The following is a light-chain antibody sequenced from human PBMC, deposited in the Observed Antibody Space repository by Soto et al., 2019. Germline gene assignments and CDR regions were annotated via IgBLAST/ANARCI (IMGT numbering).Light chain of an antibody. J-gene: IGLJ3*02. CDR2: EVS. CDR3: CSYAGSYNWV. V-gene: IGLV2-8*01. CDR1: GSDIGGYHY. Sequence: QSALTQPASVSGSPGQSITISCTGTGSDIGGYHYVSWYQQHPGKAPKLMIYEVSNRPSGVPDRFSGSKSGNTASLTISGLQAEDEADYYCCSYAGSYNWVFGGGTKLTVL.